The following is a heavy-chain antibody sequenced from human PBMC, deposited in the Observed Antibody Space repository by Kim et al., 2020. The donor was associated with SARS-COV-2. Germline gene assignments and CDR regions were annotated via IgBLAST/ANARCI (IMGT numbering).Heavy chain of an antibody. Sequence: GGSLRLSCAASGFTFSSYAMHGVRQAPGKGLEWVAVISYDGSNKYYADSVKGRFTISRDNSKNTLYLQMNSLRAEDTAVYYCARNSGSNAFDIWGQGTMVTVSS. CDR2: ISYDGSNK. CDR3: ARNSGSNAFDI. J-gene: IGHJ3*02. CDR1: GFTFSSYA. D-gene: IGHD3-10*01. V-gene: IGHV3-30*04.